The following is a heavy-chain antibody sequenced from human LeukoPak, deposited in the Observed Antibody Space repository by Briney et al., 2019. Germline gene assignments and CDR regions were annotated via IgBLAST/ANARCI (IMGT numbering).Heavy chain of an antibody. D-gene: IGHD3-22*01. CDR3: ARAPPGYDSSGYLGPNFDY. CDR2: IFHSGNT. CDR1: GGSISSYY. V-gene: IGHV4-59*12. Sequence: PSETLSLTCTVSGGSISSYYWSWIRQPPGKGLEWVAYIFHSGNTYYNPSLKSRVTISVDRSKNQFSLKLSSVTAADTAVYYCARAPPGYDSSGYLGPNFDYWGQGTLVTVSS. J-gene: IGHJ4*02.